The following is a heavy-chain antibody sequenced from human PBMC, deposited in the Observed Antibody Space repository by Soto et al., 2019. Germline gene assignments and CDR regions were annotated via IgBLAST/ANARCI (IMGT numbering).Heavy chain of an antibody. CDR2: IIPIFGTP. Sequence: QVQLVQSGAEVKKPGSSVKVSCKASGGSFRSYAVNWVRQAPGQGLECLGGIIPIFGTPNYAQKFHGRVSITADESTSTVYMDLLSLTSADTAVYYCAYSANHRYFFDSWGQGTLVTVSS. D-gene: IGHD5-18*01. CDR1: GGSFRSYA. J-gene: IGHJ5*01. V-gene: IGHV1-69*12. CDR3: AYSANHRYFFDS.